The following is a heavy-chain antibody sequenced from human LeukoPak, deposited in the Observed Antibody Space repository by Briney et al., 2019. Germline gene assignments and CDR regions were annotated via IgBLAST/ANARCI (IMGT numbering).Heavy chain of an antibody. Sequence: PSETLSLTCTLAGGSISSGDYYWSWIRQPPGKGLEWIGYIYDSGSTYYNPSLKSRVTIAVDTSKNQFPLKLSSVTAADTAVYYCGAGDSSGQIDYWGQGTLVTVSS. CDR2: IYDSGST. V-gene: IGHV4-30-4*08. J-gene: IGHJ4*02. CDR3: GAGDSSGQIDY. CDR1: GGSISSGDYY. D-gene: IGHD3-22*01.